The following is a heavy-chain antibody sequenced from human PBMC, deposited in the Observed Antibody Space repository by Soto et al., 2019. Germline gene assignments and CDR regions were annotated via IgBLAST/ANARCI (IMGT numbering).Heavy chain of an antibody. Sequence: QVQLVESGGGVVQPGRSLRLSCAASGFTFSSYGMHWVRQAPGKGLEWVAVISYDGSNKYYADSVKGRFNISRDNSKNRLYLQMNSLRAEDTAVYYCAKDYYESSGYYGVFDYWGQGTLVTVSS. J-gene: IGHJ4*02. CDR3: AKDYYESSGYYGVFDY. V-gene: IGHV3-30*18. CDR1: GFTFSSYG. CDR2: ISYDGSNK. D-gene: IGHD3-22*01.